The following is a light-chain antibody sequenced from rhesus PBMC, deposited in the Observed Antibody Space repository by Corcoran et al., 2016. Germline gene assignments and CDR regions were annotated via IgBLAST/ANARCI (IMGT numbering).Light chain of an antibody. CDR1: QSLVNSDGKTY. CDR3: MPGTHWPPLT. V-gene: IGKV2S9*01. Sequence: DVVMTQSPLSLPVTLGQPASISCRSCQSLVNSDGKTYLHWLQLKLGQPPRLLIYQVSNRESGVPDRFCGRGAGTDFTRRISRVEAEDVGVYYCMPGTHWPPLTFGGGTKVEIK. J-gene: IGKJ4*01. CDR2: QVS.